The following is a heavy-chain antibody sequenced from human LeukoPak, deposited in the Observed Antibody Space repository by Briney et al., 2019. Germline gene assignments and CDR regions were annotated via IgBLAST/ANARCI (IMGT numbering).Heavy chain of an antibody. CDR1: GGSISSYY. D-gene: IGHD2-2*01. J-gene: IGHJ4*02. V-gene: IGHV4-4*09. Sequence: KASETLSLTCTVSGGSISSYYWSWIRQPPGKGLEWIGYIYTSGSTNYNPSLKSRVTISVDTSKNQFSLKLSSVTAADTAAYYCARHEYDYFDYWGQGTLVTVSS. CDR2: IYTSGST. CDR3: ARHEYDYFDY.